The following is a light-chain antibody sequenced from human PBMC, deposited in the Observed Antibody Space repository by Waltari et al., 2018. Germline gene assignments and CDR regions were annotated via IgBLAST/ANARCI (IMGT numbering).Light chain of an antibody. Sequence: QSVLTQPASVSGSPGQSITISGTGSSTDLGGYKYVPWYQQNPGKAPNLLIYAVSNRPPGLSYRFPGSKSGNTASLTISGLQAEVEADYYCASYSGRNTVGVFGGGTRLAVL. V-gene: IGLV2-14*01. CDR1: STDLGGYKY. J-gene: IGLJ2*01. CDR2: AVS. CDR3: ASYSGRNTVGV.